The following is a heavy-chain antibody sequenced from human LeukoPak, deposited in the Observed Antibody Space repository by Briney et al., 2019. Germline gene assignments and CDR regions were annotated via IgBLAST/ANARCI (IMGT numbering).Heavy chain of an antibody. D-gene: IGHD6-6*01. CDR2: ISSSTSYI. J-gene: IGHJ4*02. CDR1: GFTFSSYS. Sequence: GGSLRLSCAASGFTFSSYSMNWIRQAPGKGLEWVSSISSSTSYIYYADSVKGRFTISKDNAKNSLYLQMNSLRAEDTAVYYCARGPNSNWSGLDFWGQGTLLTVSS. V-gene: IGHV3-21*01. CDR3: ARGPNSNWSGLDF.